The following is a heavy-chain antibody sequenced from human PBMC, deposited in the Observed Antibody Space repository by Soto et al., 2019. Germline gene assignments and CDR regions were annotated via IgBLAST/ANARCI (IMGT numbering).Heavy chain of an antibody. CDR2: INAGNGNT. V-gene: IGHV1-3*01. CDR1: GYTFTSYA. D-gene: IGHD2-2*01. J-gene: IGHJ4*02. Sequence: GASVKVSCKASGYTFTSYAMHWVRQAPGQRLEWMGWINAGNGNTKYSQKFQGRVTITRDTSAITAYMELSSLRSEDTAVYYCARGPRCISISCPYYFDYWGQGTLVTVSS. CDR3: ARGPRCISISCPYYFDY.